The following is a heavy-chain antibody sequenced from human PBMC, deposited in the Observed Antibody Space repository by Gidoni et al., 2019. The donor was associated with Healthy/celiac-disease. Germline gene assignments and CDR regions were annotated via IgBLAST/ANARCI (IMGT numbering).Heavy chain of an antibody. CDR1: GFTFSSYA. V-gene: IGHV3-30*04. CDR3: ARDGRYCSSTSCYFHNWFDP. J-gene: IGHJ5*02. D-gene: IGHD2-2*01. Sequence: QVQLVESGGGVVQPGRSLRLSCAASGFTFSSYAMHWVRQAPGKGLEWVAVISYDGSNKYYADSGKGRFTISRDNSKNTLYLKMNSLRAEDTAVYYCARDGRYCSSTSCYFHNWFDPWGQGTLVTVSS. CDR2: ISYDGSNK.